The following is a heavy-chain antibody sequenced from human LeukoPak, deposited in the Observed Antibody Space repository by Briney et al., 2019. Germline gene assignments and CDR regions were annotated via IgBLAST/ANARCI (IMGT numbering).Heavy chain of an antibody. Sequence: GGSLRLSCAASGFTFSNYGMSWVRQAPGKGLEWVSAISGSGGSTYYADSVKGRFTISRDNSKNTMYLQMNSLRAEGTAVYNCAKDRQQLANLDYWGQGTLVTVSS. D-gene: IGHD6-13*01. CDR3: AKDRQQLANLDY. CDR2: ISGSGGST. J-gene: IGHJ4*02. CDR1: GFTFSNYG. V-gene: IGHV3-23*01.